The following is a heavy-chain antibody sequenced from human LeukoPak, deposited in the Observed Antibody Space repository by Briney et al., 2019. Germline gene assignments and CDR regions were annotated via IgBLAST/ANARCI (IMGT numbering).Heavy chain of an antibody. Sequence: PGGSLRLSCAASGFTFSCYAMSWVRQAPGKGLEWVSAISGSGGSTYYADSVKGRFTISRDNSKNTLYLQMNSLRAEDTAVYYCAKGPWFGELLYFQHWGQGTLVTVSS. D-gene: IGHD3-10*01. CDR1: GFTFSCYA. CDR3: AKGPWFGELLYFQH. CDR2: ISGSGGST. J-gene: IGHJ1*01. V-gene: IGHV3-23*01.